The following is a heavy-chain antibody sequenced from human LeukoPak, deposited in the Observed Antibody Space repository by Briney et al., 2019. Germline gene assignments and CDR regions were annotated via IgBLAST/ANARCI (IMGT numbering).Heavy chain of an antibody. CDR3: ARDPGGSYYYYYYMDV. CDR2: ISAYNGNT. V-gene: IGHV1-18*01. CDR1: GYTFTSYG. D-gene: IGHD1-26*01. J-gene: IGHJ6*03. Sequence: ASVKVSCKASGYTFTSYGISWVRQAPGQGLEWMGWISAYNGNTNYAQKLQGRVTMITDTSTSTAYMELRSLRSDDTAVYYCARDPGGSYYYYYYMDVWGKGTTVTVSS.